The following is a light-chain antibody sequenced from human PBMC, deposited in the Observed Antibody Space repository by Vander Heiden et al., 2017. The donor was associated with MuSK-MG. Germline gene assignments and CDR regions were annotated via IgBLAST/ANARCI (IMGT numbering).Light chain of an antibody. J-gene: IGKJ4*01. CDR3: QQYNTYPLT. V-gene: IGKV1-5*03. CDR2: KAS. Sequence: DPQMTHSPSTLPASVGAGVTIACRASQTIRSWLAWYQQKPVKAPKLLNYKASSLESWVPSRFSGSGSGTEFTLTISSLQPDDFATYFCQQYNTYPLTFGGGTKVEI. CDR1: QTIRSW.